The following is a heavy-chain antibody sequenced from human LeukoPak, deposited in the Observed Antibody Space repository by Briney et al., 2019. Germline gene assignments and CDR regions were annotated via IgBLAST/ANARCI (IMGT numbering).Heavy chain of an antibody. CDR3: ARGPYYDFWSGYYFDP. CDR1: GGSFSGYY. D-gene: IGHD3-3*01. V-gene: IGHV4-34*01. CDR2: INHSGST. J-gene: IGHJ5*02. Sequence: PSETLSLTCAVYGGSFSGYYWSWIRQPPGKGLEWIGEINHSGSTNYNPSHKSRVTISVDTSKNQFSLKLSSVTAADTAVYYCARGPYYDFWSGYYFDPWGQGTLVTVSS.